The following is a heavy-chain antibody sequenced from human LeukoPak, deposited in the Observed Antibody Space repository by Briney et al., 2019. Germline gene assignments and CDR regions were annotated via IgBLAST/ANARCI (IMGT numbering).Heavy chain of an antibody. D-gene: IGHD1-26*01. J-gene: IGHJ6*02. CDR3: ARSRGGSYWGYYGMDV. CDR2: IGTAGDT. V-gene: IGHV3-13*01. Sequence: GGSPRLSCAASGFTFSSYDMHWVRQATGKGLEWVSAIGTAGDTYYPGSVKGRFTISRENAKNSLYLQMNSLRAGDTAVYYCARSRGGSYWGYYGMDVWGQGTTVTVSS. CDR1: GFTFSSYD.